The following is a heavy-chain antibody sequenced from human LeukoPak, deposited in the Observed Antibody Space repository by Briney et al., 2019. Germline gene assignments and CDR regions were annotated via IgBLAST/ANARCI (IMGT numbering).Heavy chain of an antibody. J-gene: IGHJ3*02. Sequence: SETLSLTCTASGGSISSSSYYWGWIRQPPGKGLEWIGSIYHSGSTYYNPSLKSRVTISVDTSKNQFSLKLSSVTAADTAVYYCARDQVVLMVYAIRAFDIWGQGTMVTVSS. CDR2: IYHSGST. CDR1: GGSISSSSYY. CDR3: ARDQVVLMVYAIRAFDI. D-gene: IGHD2-8*01. V-gene: IGHV4-39*07.